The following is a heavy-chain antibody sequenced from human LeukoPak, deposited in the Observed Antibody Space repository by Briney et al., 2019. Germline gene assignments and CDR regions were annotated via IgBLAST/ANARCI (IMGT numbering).Heavy chain of an antibody. CDR2: IYYSGST. Sequence: PSETLSLTCTVSGGSISSSSYYWGWIRQPPGKGLEWIGSIYYSGSTYYNPSLKSRVTISVDTSKNEFSLNLSSVTAADTAVYYCARAGTNLGDYDYWGQGTLVTVSS. V-gene: IGHV4-39*07. CDR1: GGSISSSSYY. J-gene: IGHJ4*02. D-gene: IGHD4-17*01. CDR3: ARAGTNLGDYDY.